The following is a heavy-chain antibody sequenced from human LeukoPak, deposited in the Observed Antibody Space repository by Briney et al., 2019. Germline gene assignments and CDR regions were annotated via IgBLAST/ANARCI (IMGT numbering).Heavy chain of an antibody. CDR3: AKDPRRYSRTGGYFDY. Sequence: GRSLRLSCAASGFTFSNYGMHWVRQAPGKGLEWVSFISYDGSNKYYADSVKGRFTISRDNSKNTLYLQMISLRTEDTAVYYCAKDPRRYSRTGGYFDYWGQGTLVTVSS. CDR2: ISYDGSNK. V-gene: IGHV3-30*18. J-gene: IGHJ4*02. CDR1: GFTFSNYG. D-gene: IGHD6-13*01.